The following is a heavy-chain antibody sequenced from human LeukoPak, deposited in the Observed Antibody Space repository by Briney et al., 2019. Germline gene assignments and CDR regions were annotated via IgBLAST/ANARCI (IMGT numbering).Heavy chain of an antibody. V-gene: IGHV3-15*01. D-gene: IGHD3-10*01. Sequence: PGGSLRLSCAASGYTFSNAWMSWVRQAPGKGLEWVGRIKSKTDGGTTDYAAPVKGRFTISRDDSKNTLYLQMNSLKTEDTAVYYCARLLWFGELYYWGQGTLVTVSS. CDR3: ARLLWFGELYY. CDR2: IKSKTDGGTT. CDR1: GYTFSNAW. J-gene: IGHJ4*02.